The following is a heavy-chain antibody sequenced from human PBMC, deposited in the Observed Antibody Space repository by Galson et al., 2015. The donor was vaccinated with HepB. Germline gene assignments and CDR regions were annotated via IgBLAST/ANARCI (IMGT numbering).Heavy chain of an antibody. CDR3: VRDDALWSWYFDS. D-gene: IGHD3-10*01. CDR2: ISSNGYMI. Sequence: SLRLSCAASGFTFGAYEMNWVRQAPGKGLEWIPYISSNGYMIYYAESVKGRFTVSRANARDSLYLQMNSLRVEDTAVYYCVRDDALWSWYFDSWGQGILVTVSS. J-gene: IGHJ4*02. CDR1: GFTFGAYE. V-gene: IGHV3-48*03.